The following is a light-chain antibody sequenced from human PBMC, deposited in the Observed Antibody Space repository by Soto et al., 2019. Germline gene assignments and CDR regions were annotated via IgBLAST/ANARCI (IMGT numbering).Light chain of an antibody. J-gene: IGKJ5*01. V-gene: IGKV3D-15*01. CDR2: DAS. CDR1: QSVGND. Sequence: EIVMTQSPATLSVSPGDRATLSCRASQSVGNDLAWYQQKPGQAPRLLIYDASTRATGIPARFSGSGSGTEFTLTITSLQSEDFALYYCQQYNDWPITFGQGTRLEIK. CDR3: QQYNDWPIT.